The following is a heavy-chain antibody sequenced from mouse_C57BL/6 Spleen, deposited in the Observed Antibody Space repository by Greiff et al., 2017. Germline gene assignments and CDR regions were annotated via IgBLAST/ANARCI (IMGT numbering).Heavy chain of an antibody. Sequence: EVKVVESGEGLVKPGGSLKLSCAASGFTFSSYAMSWVRQTPEKRLEWVAYISSGGDYIYYADTVKGRFTISGDNARNTLYLQMSSLKSEDTAMYYCTRDPWDYFDDWGQDTTLTVSS. CDR2: ISSGGDYI. D-gene: IGHD4-1*01. V-gene: IGHV5-9-1*02. J-gene: IGHJ2*01. CDR1: GFTFSSYA. CDR3: TRDPWDYFDD.